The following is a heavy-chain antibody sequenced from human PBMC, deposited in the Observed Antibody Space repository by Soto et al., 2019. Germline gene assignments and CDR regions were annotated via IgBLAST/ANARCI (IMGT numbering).Heavy chain of an antibody. CDR3: ARHEYGDYYYYYYYMDV. CDR2: INHSGST. J-gene: IGHJ6*03. D-gene: IGHD4-17*01. CDR1: GGSFSGYY. V-gene: IGHV4-34*01. Sequence: PSETLSLTCAVYGGSFSGYYWSWIRQPPGKGLEWIGEINHSGSTNYNPSLKSRVTISVDTSKNQFSLKLSSVTAADTAVYYCARHEYGDYYYYYYYMDVWGKGTTVTVSS.